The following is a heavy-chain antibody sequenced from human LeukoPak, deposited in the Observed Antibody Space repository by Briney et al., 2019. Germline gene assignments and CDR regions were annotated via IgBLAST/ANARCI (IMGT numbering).Heavy chain of an antibody. CDR3: ASNSVSSGWPRIDY. CDR1: GGTFSSYA. J-gene: IGHJ4*02. D-gene: IGHD6-19*01. V-gene: IGHV1-69*05. CDR2: IIPIFGTA. Sequence: SVKVSCKASGGTFSSYAISWVRQAPGQGLEWMGGIIPIFGTANYAQKFQGRVTITTDESTSTAYMELSSLRSEDTAVYYYASNSVSSGWPRIDYWGQGTLVTVSS.